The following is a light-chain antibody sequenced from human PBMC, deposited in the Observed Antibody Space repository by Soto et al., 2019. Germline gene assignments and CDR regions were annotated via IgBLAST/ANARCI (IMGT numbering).Light chain of an antibody. V-gene: IGKV1-5*03. J-gene: IGKJ4*01. CDR2: EAS. Sequence: DIQMTQSPSTLSASVGDRVTITCRASQSIRSWLAWYQQKPGKAPNLLIYEASTLDTGLPSRFSGSGSGTEFTLTISSLQADDFATYYCQQDSDYSALTFGGGTKVEIK. CDR1: QSIRSW. CDR3: QQDSDYSALT.